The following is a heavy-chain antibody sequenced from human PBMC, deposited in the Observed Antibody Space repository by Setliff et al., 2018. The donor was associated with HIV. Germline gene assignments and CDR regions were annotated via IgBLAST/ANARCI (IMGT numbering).Heavy chain of an antibody. J-gene: IGHJ4*02. V-gene: IGHV4-34*01. CDR1: GGSFNGYS. Sequence: SETLSLTCAVYGGSFNGYSWTWIRQPPGKGLEWIGEINHSGSTNYNPSLKSRVTISVDTSKNQFSLKLSSVTAADTAVYYCARDGYSSSWYVISGSFDYWGQGILVTV. CDR2: INHSGST. CDR3: ARDGYSSSWYVISGSFDY. D-gene: IGHD6-13*01.